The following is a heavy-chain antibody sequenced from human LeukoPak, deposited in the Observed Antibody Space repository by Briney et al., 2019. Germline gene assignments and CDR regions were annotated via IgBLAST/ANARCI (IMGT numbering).Heavy chain of an antibody. CDR3: ARDRYDFWSGYNWFDP. D-gene: IGHD3-3*01. J-gene: IGHJ5*02. Sequence: SETLSLTCTVSGGSISNGGYYWSWIRQHPGKGLEWIGYIYYSGSTYYNPSLKSRVTISVDTSKNQFSLKLSSVTAADTAVYYCARDRYDFWSGYNWFDPWGQGTLVTVSS. CDR2: IYYSGST. CDR1: GGSISNGGYY. V-gene: IGHV4-31*03.